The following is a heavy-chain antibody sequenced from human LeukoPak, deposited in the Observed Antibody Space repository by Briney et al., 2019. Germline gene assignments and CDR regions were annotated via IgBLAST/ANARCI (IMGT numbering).Heavy chain of an antibody. CDR3: AALAAAGPPLYFDY. J-gene: IGHJ4*02. V-gene: IGHV1-24*01. D-gene: IGHD6-13*01. Sequence: ASVKVSCKVSGYTLTELSMHWVRQAPGKGLEWMGGFDPEDGETIYAQKFQGRVTMTEDTSTDTAYMELSSLRSEDTAVYYCAALAAAGPPLYFDYWGQGTLVTVSS. CDR1: GYTLTELS. CDR2: FDPEDGET.